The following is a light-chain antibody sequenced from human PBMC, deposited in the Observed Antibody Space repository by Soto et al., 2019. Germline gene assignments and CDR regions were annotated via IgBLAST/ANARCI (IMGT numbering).Light chain of an antibody. CDR1: QSVSSSY. Sequence: EIVLTQSPGTLSLSPGERATLSCRASQSVSSSYLAWYQQKPGQAPRLLIYGASSRATGIPDRFRGGGSGTDFTLTISRLEPEDFVVYYCQHYGSSPRTFGQGTKVDIK. V-gene: IGKV3-20*01. CDR2: GAS. CDR3: QHYGSSPRT. J-gene: IGKJ1*01.